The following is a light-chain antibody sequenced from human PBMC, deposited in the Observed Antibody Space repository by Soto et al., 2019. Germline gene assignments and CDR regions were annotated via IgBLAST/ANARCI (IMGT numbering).Light chain of an antibody. CDR1: QSITTY. J-gene: IGKJ5*01. CDR2: AVS. Sequence: DIQMTQSPSSLSASVGDRVTITFRVSQSITTYLNWYQQKSGKAPSLLIYAVSSLQSGVPSRFSGSGSGTHFTLTISSLQPEDFATYYCQQSYSIPSITFGQGTRLEI. CDR3: QQSYSIPSIT. V-gene: IGKV1-39*01.